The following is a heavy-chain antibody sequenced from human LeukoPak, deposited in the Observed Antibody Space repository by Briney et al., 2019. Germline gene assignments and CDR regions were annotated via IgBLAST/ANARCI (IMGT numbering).Heavy chain of an antibody. Sequence: PSETLSLTCTVSGGSISSYYWSWIRQPPGKGLEWIGYIYYSGSTYYNPSLKSRVTISVDTSKNQFSLKLSSVTAADTAVYYCAATYYYDSSGYPNFDYWGQGTLVTVSS. CDR3: AATYYYDSSGYPNFDY. CDR1: GGSISSYY. J-gene: IGHJ4*02. CDR2: IYYSGST. V-gene: IGHV4-59*06. D-gene: IGHD3-22*01.